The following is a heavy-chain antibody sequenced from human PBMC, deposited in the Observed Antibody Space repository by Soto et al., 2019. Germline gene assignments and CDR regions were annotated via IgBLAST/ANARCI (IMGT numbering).Heavy chain of an antibody. CDR1: GFTFSSYW. Sequence: EVQLVESGGGLVQPGGSLRLSCAASGFTFSSYWMHWVRQAPGKGLVWVSRINSDGSSTSYADSVKGRFTISRDNAKNTLYLQMNSLRAEDTAVYYCARPIYDILTGFVSDYYYYGMDVWGQGTTVTVSS. CDR3: ARPIYDILTGFVSDYYYYGMDV. CDR2: INSDGSST. J-gene: IGHJ6*02. D-gene: IGHD3-9*01. V-gene: IGHV3-74*01.